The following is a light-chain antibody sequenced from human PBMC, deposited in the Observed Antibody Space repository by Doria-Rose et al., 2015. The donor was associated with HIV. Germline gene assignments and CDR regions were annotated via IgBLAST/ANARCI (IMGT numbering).Light chain of an antibody. J-gene: IGKJ1*01. CDR1: QSFSSTY. Sequence: TQSPGTLSLSPGERATLSCRASQSFSSTYLAWYQQKPGQAPSLLIYDGSTRATGIPDGFSASGSGTDFTPTIHRLEPEDFALYYCHQYGTSWTFGQGTKVEI. CDR3: HQYGTSWT. V-gene: IGKV3-20*01. CDR2: DGS.